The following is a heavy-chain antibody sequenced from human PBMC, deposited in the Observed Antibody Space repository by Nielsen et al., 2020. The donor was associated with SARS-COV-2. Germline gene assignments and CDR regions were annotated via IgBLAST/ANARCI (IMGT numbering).Heavy chain of an antibody. CDR3: ARASLYSWSYRSLRNNWFDP. CDR1: GGSFSGYY. D-gene: IGHD1-26*01. V-gene: IGHV4-34*01. J-gene: IGHJ5*02. Sequence: SETLSLTCAVYGGSFSGYYWSWIRQPPGKGLEWIGEINHSGSTNYNPSLKSRVTISVDTSKNQFSLKLSSVTAADTAVYYCARASLYSWSYRSLRNNWFDPWGQGTLVTVSS. CDR2: INHSGST.